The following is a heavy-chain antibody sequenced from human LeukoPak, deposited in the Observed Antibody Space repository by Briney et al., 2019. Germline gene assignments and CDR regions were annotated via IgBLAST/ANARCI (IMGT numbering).Heavy chain of an antibody. CDR3: ARGGSYGDYVYYYYMDV. V-gene: IGHV1-2*02. J-gene: IGHJ6*03. D-gene: IGHD4-17*01. CDR2: INPNSGGT. Sequence: ASVKVSCKASGYTFTSYYMHWVRQAPGQGLEWMGWINPNSGGTNYAQKFQGRVTMTRDTSISTAYMELSRLRSDDTAVYYCARGGSYGDYVYYYYMDVWGKGTTVTISS. CDR1: GYTFTSYY.